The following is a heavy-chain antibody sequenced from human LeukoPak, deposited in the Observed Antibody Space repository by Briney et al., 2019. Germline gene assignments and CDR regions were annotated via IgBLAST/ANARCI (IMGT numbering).Heavy chain of an antibody. V-gene: IGHV4-59*07. CDR3: ARRAISVSTVRVVNGYFDL. CDR1: GGRISSYH. Sequence: SVPESLLCSVWGGRISSYHGRWLRRPTGKARVGIGYLYWRGAAIYNPSLKSRVTISVDTSKHQFSLKSNSVTAADTAVYYCARRAISVSTVRVVNGYFDLWGRGTLVTVSP. D-gene: IGHD3-10*02. CDR2: LYWRGAA. J-gene: IGHJ2*01.